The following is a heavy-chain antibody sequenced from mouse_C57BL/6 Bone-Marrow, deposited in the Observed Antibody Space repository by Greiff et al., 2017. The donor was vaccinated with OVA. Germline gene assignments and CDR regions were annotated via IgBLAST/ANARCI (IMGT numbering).Heavy chain of an antibody. CDR3: ANLRYSNYVAY. CDR1: GFTFSSYG. CDR2: ISSGGSYT. J-gene: IGHJ3*01. D-gene: IGHD2-5*01. Sequence: EVHLVESGGDLVKPGGSLKLSCAASGFTFSSYGMSWVRQTPDKRLEWVATISSGGSYTYYPDSVKGRFTISRDNAKNTLYLQMSSLNSEDNAISYCANLRYSNYVAYWGQGTLVTVSA. V-gene: IGHV5-6*01.